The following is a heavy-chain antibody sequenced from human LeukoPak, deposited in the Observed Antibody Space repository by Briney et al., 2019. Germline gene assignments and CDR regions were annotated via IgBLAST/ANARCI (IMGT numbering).Heavy chain of an antibody. V-gene: IGHV4-39*01. CDR1: GGSISSSSYY. CDR3: ARHGPYYDFWSGYPYYYYYYMDV. D-gene: IGHD3-3*01. J-gene: IGHJ6*03. CDR2: IYYSGST. Sequence: SETLSLTCTVSGGSISSSSYYWGWIRQPPGKGLEWIGSIYYSGSTYYNPSLKSRVTISVDTSKNQFSLKLSSVTAADTAVYYCARHGPYYDFWSGYPYYYYYYMDVWGKGTTVTVSS.